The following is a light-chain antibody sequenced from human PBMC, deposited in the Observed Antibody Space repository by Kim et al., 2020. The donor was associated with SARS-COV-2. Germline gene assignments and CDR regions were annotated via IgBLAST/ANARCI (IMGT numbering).Light chain of an antibody. Sequence: QRVTISCSGSNSNIGSNPVNWYHQLPRRAPKLLIASNNQRPSGVPDRFSGSKSGTSASLVISGLQSEDEADYYCAAWDDSLNGYVVFGGGTQLTVL. J-gene: IGLJ2*01. V-gene: IGLV1-44*01. CDR3: AAWDDSLNGYVV. CDR2: SNN. CDR1: NSNIGSNP.